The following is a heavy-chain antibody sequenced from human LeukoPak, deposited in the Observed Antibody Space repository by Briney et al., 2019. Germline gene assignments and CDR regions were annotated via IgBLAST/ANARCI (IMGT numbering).Heavy chain of an antibody. Sequence: GESLKISCKGSGYSFTSYWIGWVRQMPGKGLEWMGIIYPGDSDTRYSPSFQGQVTISADKSISTAYLQWSSLKASDTAMYYCARHDYSGYDKTAYFDYWGQGTLVTVSS. CDR3: ARHDYSGYDKTAYFDY. CDR2: IYPGDSDT. CDR1: GYSFTSYW. D-gene: IGHD5-12*01. J-gene: IGHJ4*02. V-gene: IGHV5-51*01.